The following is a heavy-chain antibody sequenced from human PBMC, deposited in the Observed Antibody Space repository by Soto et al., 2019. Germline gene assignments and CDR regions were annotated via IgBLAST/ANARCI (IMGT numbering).Heavy chain of an antibody. J-gene: IGHJ4*02. CDR1: GYTFTSYA. V-gene: IGHV1-3*01. CDR3: ARGGEARPFDY. D-gene: IGHD6-6*01. CDR2: INAGNGNT. Sequence: QVQLVQSGAEVKKPGASVKVSCKASGYTFTSYAMHWVRQAPGQRLEWMGWINAGNGNTKYSQKFQGRVTITRDTAAGTAYMELSSLRSEDTAVYYGARGGEARPFDYWGQGALVTVSS.